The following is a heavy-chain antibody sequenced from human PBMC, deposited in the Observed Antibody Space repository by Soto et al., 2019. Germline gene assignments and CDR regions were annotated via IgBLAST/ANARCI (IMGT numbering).Heavy chain of an antibody. CDR2: ISAYNGNT. CDR1: GYTFTSYG. J-gene: IGHJ5*02. Sequence: QVQLVQSGAEVKKPGASVKVSCKASGYTFTSYGISWVRQAPGQGLEWMGWISAYNGNTNYAQKLQGRVNMTTDTSTSTAYMELRSLRSDDTAVYYCARVPPLYYYDSSGPHNWFDPWGQGTLVTVSS. CDR3: ARVPPLYYYDSSGPHNWFDP. D-gene: IGHD3-22*01. V-gene: IGHV1-18*04.